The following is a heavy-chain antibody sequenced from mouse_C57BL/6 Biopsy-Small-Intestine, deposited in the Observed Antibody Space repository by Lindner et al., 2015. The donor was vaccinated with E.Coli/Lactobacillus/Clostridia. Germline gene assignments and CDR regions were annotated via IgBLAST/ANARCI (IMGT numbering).Heavy chain of an antibody. V-gene: IGHV1-82*01. D-gene: IGHD2-5*01. CDR1: GYAFSRSW. CDR3: ARGGSYSNYKYFDV. CDR2: NSLGDGNT. Sequence: VQLQESGPELVKPGASVKISCKASGYAFSRSWMNWVKQRPGKGLEWIGRNSLGDGNTNYNGKFKDKATLTADKSSSTAYMQLSSLTSEDSAVYFCARGGSYSNYKYFDVWGAGTTVTVSS. J-gene: IGHJ1*01.